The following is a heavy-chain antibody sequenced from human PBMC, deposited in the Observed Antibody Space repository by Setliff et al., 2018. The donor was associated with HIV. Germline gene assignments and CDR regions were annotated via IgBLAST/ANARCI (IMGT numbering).Heavy chain of an antibody. Sequence: GGSLRLSCSVSGLTFTYAWLSWVRQAPGKGLEWVGRSKSKTSGGAIDYAVPVTGRFVIIRDESRDTLLLQMNNLKAEDTGVYYSLGNFYLGYYYYHGMDVWGQGTTVTVSS. CDR2: SKSKTSGGAI. V-gene: IGHV3-15*01. D-gene: IGHD3-16*01. J-gene: IGHJ6*02. CDR1: GLTFTYAW. CDR3: LGNFYLGYYYYHGMDV.